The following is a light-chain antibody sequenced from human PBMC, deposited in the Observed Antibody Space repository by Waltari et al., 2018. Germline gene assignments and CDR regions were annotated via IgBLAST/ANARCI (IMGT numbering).Light chain of an antibody. CDR1: YSNVGSYDL. V-gene: IGLV2-23*02. Sequence: QSALTQPASVSGSLGQSISISCSGTYSNVGSYDLVSWYHQRPGEAPKLLMYEVLKRPSGISNRFSGPKSGNAASLTISALQPEDEGTYYCCSYASSSPRLIFGGGTELSVL. J-gene: IGLJ2*01. CDR2: EVL. CDR3: CSYASSSPRLI.